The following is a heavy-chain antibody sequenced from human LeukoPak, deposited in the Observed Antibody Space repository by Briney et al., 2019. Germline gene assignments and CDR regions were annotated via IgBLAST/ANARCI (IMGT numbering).Heavy chain of an antibody. J-gene: IGHJ4*02. Sequence: GGSLRLSCAASGFTFSNYWMHWVRQDPGKGLVWVSFINPDGGTTNYADSVKGRFTISRDNAKNSLYLQMNSLRAEDMALYYCAKDIYHTQAGYFDYWGQGTLVTVSS. CDR1: GFTFSNYW. D-gene: IGHD6-13*01. V-gene: IGHV3-74*01. CDR3: AKDIYHTQAGYFDY. CDR2: INPDGGTT.